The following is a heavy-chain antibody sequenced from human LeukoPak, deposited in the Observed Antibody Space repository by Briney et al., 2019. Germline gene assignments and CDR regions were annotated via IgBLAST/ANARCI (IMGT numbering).Heavy chain of an antibody. D-gene: IGHD5-24*01. CDR3: ARPSPPGDGYNPCDY. CDR2: IYSGGST. J-gene: IGHJ4*02. V-gene: IGHV3-66*04. Sequence: PGGSLRLSCAASGFTVSSNYMSWVRQAPGKGLEWVSVIYSGGSTYYADSVKGRFTISRDNSKNTVYLQMNSLKTEDTAMYYCARPSPPGDGYNPCDYWGPGALVVVSS. CDR1: GFTVSSNY.